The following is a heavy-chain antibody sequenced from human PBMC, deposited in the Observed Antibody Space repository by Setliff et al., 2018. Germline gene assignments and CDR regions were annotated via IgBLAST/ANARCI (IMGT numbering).Heavy chain of an antibody. Sequence: PSETLSLTCTVSGGSFSTHYWNWIRQTPGKGLEWIGYIYYSGATKYDPSLKSRVTMSVDTSKNQFSLKLRSVTAADTAMYYCANGGTYRYFDYWGQGTLVTVSS. CDR2: IYYSGAT. J-gene: IGHJ4*02. V-gene: IGHV4-59*03. CDR1: GGSFSTHY. CDR3: ANGGTYRYFDY.